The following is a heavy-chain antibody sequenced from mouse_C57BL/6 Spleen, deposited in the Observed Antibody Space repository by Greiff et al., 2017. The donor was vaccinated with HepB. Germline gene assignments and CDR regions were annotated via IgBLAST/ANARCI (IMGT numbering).Heavy chain of an antibody. D-gene: IGHD2-5*01. CDR3: ARDGDYYSNYFDY. Sequence: EVKVVESGGGLVKPGGSLKLSCAASGFTFSSYAMSWVRQTPEKRLEWVATISDGGSYTYYPDNVKGRFTISRDNAKNNLYLQMSHLKSEDTAMYYCARDGDYYSNYFDYWGQGTTLTVSS. J-gene: IGHJ2*01. V-gene: IGHV5-4*01. CDR2: ISDGGSYT. CDR1: GFTFSSYA.